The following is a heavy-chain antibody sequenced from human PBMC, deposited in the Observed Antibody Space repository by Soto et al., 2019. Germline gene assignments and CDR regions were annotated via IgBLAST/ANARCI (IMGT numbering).Heavy chain of an antibody. J-gene: IGHJ4*02. CDR1: GGSISSYY. V-gene: IGHV4-59*08. CDR3: ARLGGYSSPAYY. Sequence: QVQLQESGPGLVKPSETLSLTCTVSGGSISSYYWSWIRQPPGKGLEWIGYISYSGSTNYSPSLKSRVTISVDTSKNQFSLKLSSVTAADTAVYYCARLGGYSSPAYYWGQGTLVTVSS. CDR2: ISYSGST. D-gene: IGHD6-13*01.